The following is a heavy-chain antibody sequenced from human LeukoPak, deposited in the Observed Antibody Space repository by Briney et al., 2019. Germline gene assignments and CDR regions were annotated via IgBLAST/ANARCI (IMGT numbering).Heavy chain of an antibody. CDR1: GFTFSSYA. CDR2: ISGSGGST. J-gene: IGHJ4*02. CDR3: AKDPYGSGSYYKGGYFDY. Sequence: GGSLRLSCAAPGFTFSSYAMSWVRQAPGKGLEWVSAISGSGGSTYYADSVKGRFTISRDNSKNTLYLQMNSLRAKDTAVYYCAKDPYGSGSYYKGGYFDYWGQGTLVTVSS. V-gene: IGHV3-23*01. D-gene: IGHD3-10*01.